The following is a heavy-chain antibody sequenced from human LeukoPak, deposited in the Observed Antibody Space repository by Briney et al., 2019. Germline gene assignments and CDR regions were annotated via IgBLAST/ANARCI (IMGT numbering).Heavy chain of an antibody. CDR2: ITGSGSTT. Sequence: GGSLRLSCAASGFAFSNYGMIWVRQAPGKGLEWVSGITGSGSTTYYADSVKGRFTISRDNSKSTLYLQMNSPRAEDTAAYYCAKDGNWARFENWGQGTLVTVSS. V-gene: IGHV3-23*01. J-gene: IGHJ4*02. D-gene: IGHD7-27*01. CDR3: AKDGNWARFEN. CDR1: GFAFSNYG.